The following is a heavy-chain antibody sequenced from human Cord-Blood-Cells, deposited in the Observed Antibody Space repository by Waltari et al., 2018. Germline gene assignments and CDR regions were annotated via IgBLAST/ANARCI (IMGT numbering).Heavy chain of an antibody. J-gene: IGHJ4*02. Sequence: EVQLVASGGGWIQTGGSLRLSCAASGLPVGSNYTRWVRQAPGKGLEWVSVIYSGGSTYYADSVKGRFTISRDNSKNTLYLQMNSLRAEDTAVYYCATGPRGYFDYWGQGTLVTVSS. CDR3: ATGPRGYFDY. CDR1: GLPVGSNY. D-gene: IGHD5-12*01. CDR2: IYSGGST. V-gene: IGHV3-53*01.